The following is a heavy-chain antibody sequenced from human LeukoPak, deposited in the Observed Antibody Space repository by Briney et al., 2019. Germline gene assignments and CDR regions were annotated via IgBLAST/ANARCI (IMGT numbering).Heavy chain of an antibody. V-gene: IGHV3-7*01. Sequence: PGRSLRLSCAASGFTFSSYSISWVRQAPGKGLEWVANIKQDGSEKYYVDSVKGRFTISRDNAKNSLYLQMNSLRAEDTAVYYCARDRYDFWSGPSGMDVWGQGTTVTVSS. J-gene: IGHJ6*02. CDR3: ARDRYDFWSGPSGMDV. D-gene: IGHD3-3*01. CDR1: GFTFSSYS. CDR2: IKQDGSEK.